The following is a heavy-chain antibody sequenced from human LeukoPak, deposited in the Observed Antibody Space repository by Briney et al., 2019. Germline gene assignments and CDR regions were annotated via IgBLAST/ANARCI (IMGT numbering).Heavy chain of an antibody. CDR3: ARVRDYYGSGSSYFDY. CDR2: ISGSDGST. CDR1: GFTFNTYG. D-gene: IGHD3-10*01. J-gene: IGHJ4*02. V-gene: IGHV3-23*01. Sequence: GGSLRLSCAVSGFTFNTYGMTWVRQAPGKGLEWVSGISGSDGSTYHADSVKGRFTISRDNAKNSLYLQMNSLRAEDTAVYYCARVRDYYGSGSSYFDYWGQGTLVTVSS.